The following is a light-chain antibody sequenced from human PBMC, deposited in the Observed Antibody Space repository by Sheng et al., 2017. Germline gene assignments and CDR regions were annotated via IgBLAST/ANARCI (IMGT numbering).Light chain of an antibody. CDR3: QQFNGYPPFT. CDR1: QGINSA. CDR2: DAS. J-gene: IGKJ3*01. V-gene: IGKV1-13*02. Sequence: AIQLTQSPSSLSASVGDRVTITCRASQGINSALAWYQQKSGKAPKLLIYDASSLETGVPSRFSGSGSGTDFTLTISSPQPEDFATYFCQQFNGYPPFTFGPGTRVDIK.